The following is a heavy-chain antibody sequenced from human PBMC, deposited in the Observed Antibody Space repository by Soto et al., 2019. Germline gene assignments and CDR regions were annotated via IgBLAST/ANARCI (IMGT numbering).Heavy chain of an antibody. V-gene: IGHV4-38-2*02. CDR3: ARELPNYYYYGMDA. J-gene: IGHJ6*02. Sequence: PSETLSLTCAVSVYSISSCYYWGWIRQPPGKGLEWIGSIYHSGSTYYNPSLKSRVTISVDTSKNQFSLKLSSVTAADTAVYYCARELPNYYYYGMDAWGQGTTVTVSS. CDR1: VYSISSCYY. D-gene: IGHD1-26*01. CDR2: IYHSGST.